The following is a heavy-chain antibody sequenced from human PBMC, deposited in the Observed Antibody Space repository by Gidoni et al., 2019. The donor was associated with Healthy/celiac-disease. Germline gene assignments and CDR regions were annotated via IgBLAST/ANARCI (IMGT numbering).Heavy chain of an antibody. CDR1: GFPLGSYA. CDR2: ISGSGGST. V-gene: IGHV3-23*01. Sequence: EVQLLEPGGGLVQHGGSLRISCAASGFPLGSYAMSWVRQAPGTGLEWVSAISGSGGSTYYADSVKGRFTISRDNSKNTLYLQMNSLRAEDTAVYYCAKVAFGVVTPFDYWGQGTLVTVSS. D-gene: IGHD3-3*01. CDR3: AKVAFGVVTPFDY. J-gene: IGHJ4*02.